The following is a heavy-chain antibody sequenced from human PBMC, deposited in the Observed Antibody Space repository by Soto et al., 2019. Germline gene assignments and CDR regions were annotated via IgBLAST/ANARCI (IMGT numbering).Heavy chain of an antibody. CDR1: GFTFSSYS. J-gene: IGHJ6*02. V-gene: IGHV3-21*01. CDR2: IGTRSDI. Sequence: GGSLRLSCAASGFTFSSYSMHWVRQAPGKGLEWVSSIGTRSDIYYADSVKGRFTISRDNAKNSLSLQMNSMTAEDTAVYYCAREETAWPLAYGLDVWGQGTTVTVS. CDR3: AREETAWPLAYGLDV. D-gene: IGHD2-21*02.